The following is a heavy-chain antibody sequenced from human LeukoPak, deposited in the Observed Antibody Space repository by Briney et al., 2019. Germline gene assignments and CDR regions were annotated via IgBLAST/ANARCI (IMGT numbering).Heavy chain of an antibody. CDR1: GYSISSGFY. D-gene: IGHD5-12*01. V-gene: IGHV4-38-2*02. J-gene: IGHJ4*02. CDR2: IYHSGGT. Sequence: SETLSLTCTVSGYSISSGFYWGWIRQPPGKGLEWIGSIYHSGGTYYNPSLKSRVTISVDTSKNQFSLKLSSVTAADTAVYYCAREDSGYQDYWGQGTLVTVSS. CDR3: AREDSGYQDY.